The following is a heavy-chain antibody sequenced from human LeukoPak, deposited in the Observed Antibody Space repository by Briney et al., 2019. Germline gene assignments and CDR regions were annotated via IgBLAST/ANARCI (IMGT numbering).Heavy chain of an antibody. Sequence: SVKVSCKASGGTFSNYAISWVRQAPGQGLEWMGGIIPIFGTPNYAQKFQGRVTITTDESTSTAYMELRSLRSDDTAVYYCARDDSYSSSWYFDYWGQGTLVTVSS. CDR2: IIPIFGTP. CDR1: GGTFSNYA. J-gene: IGHJ4*02. CDR3: ARDDSYSSSWYFDY. V-gene: IGHV1-69*05. D-gene: IGHD6-13*01.